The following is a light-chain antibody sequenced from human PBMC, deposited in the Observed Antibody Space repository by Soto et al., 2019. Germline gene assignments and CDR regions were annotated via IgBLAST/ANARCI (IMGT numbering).Light chain of an antibody. CDR2: GAS. Sequence: EIVLTQSPGTLSLSPGKRATLSCRASQSVSSSYLAWYQQKPGQAPRLLIYGASSRATGIPDRFSASGSGTDFTLTISRLEPEDFAVYYCQQYGNSPLTFGGGTKVDIK. J-gene: IGKJ4*01. V-gene: IGKV3-20*01. CDR3: QQYGNSPLT. CDR1: QSVSSSY.